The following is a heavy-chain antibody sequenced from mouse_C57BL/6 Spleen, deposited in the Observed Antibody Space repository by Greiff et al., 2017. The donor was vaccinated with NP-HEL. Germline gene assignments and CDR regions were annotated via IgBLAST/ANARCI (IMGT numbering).Heavy chain of an antibody. CDR3: ARRIITTVVATGYFDY. V-gene: IGHV1-64*01. J-gene: IGHJ2*01. D-gene: IGHD1-1*01. Sequence: VKLMESGAELVKPGASVKLSCKASGYTFTSYWMHWVKQRPGQGLEWIGMIHPNSGSTNYNEKFKSKATLTVDKSSSTAYMQLSSLTSEDSAVYYCARRIITTVVATGYFDYWGQGTTLTVSS. CDR1: GYTFTSYW. CDR2: IHPNSGST.